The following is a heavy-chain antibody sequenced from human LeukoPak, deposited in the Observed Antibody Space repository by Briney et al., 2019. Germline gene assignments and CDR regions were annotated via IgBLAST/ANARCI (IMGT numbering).Heavy chain of an antibody. D-gene: IGHD3-10*01. CDR3: GRGTAYDTSAHSYRTGFWFDS. V-gene: IGHV4-59*01. Sequence: SETLSLTCTVSGGSISGYYWNWIRQPPGKGLEWIGYFYYSGTTNYGPSLKNRVTMSVDTSRNQFSLKLSSVTAADTAVYYCGRGTAYDTSAHSYRTGFWFDSWGPGTLVTVSS. CDR2: FYYSGTT. J-gene: IGHJ5*01. CDR1: GGSISGYY.